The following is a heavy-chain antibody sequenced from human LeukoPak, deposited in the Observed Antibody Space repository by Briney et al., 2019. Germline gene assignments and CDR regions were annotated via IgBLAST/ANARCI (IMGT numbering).Heavy chain of an antibody. V-gene: IGHV3-13*01. J-gene: IGHJ6*02. CDR1: GFTFSSYD. CDR2: IGTAGDT. CDR3: ARGMQPITMVRGVIPPEDSYYYGMDV. Sequence: PGGSLRLSCAASGFTFSSYDMRWVRQATGKGLEWVSAIGTAGDTYYPGSVKGRFTISRENAKNSLYLQMNSLRAGDTAVYYCARGMQPITMVRGVIPPEDSYYYGMDVWGQGTTVTVSS. D-gene: IGHD3-10*01.